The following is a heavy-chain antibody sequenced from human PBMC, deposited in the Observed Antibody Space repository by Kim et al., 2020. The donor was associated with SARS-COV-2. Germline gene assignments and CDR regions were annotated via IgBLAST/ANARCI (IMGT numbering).Heavy chain of an antibody. V-gene: IGHV3-7*01. D-gene: IGHD6-19*01. CDR3: ARDRYSSGWYPIDY. CDR2: IKQDGSEK. CDR1: GFTFSNYW. Sequence: GGSLRLSCVASGFTFSNYWMSWVRQTPGKGLECVAQIKQDGSEKKYVESVKGRFNISRDNAKNLVYLQMNSLGVEDTAVYFCARDRYSSGWYPIDYWGQGTLVTVSS. J-gene: IGHJ4*02.